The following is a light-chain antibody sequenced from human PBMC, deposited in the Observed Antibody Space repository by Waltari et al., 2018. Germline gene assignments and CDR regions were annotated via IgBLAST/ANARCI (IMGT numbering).Light chain of an antibody. CDR3: QQSDNLPRT. V-gene: IGKV1-33*01. J-gene: IGKJ4*01. CDR1: QDSNNY. CDR2: DES. Sequence: DIQMTQSPSSLSASVGDRVTITCQASQDSNNYLNWFQQKPGKAPKLLIYDESNLETGVPSRFSGSGSGTDFTITISSLQPEGIAIYYCQQSDNLPRTFGGGTKVEIK.